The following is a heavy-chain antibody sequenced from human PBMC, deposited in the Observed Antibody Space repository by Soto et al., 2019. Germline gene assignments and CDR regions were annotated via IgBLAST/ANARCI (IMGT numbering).Heavy chain of an antibody. V-gene: IGHV3-23*01. Sequence: EVQLLESGGGLVQPRGSLRLSCAASGFTFSSYAMRWVRQAPGKGLEWVSAISGSAGSTYYADSVKGRFTISRDNSKNSLYLQMNSLRGEDTAVYYCAKDSVAIFGVVTWFDPWGQGTLVTVSS. CDR3: AKDSVAIFGVVTWFDP. CDR2: ISGSAGST. J-gene: IGHJ5*02. CDR1: GFTFSSYA. D-gene: IGHD3-3*01.